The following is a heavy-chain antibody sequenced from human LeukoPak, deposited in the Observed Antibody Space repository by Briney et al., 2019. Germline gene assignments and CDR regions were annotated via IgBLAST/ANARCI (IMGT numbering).Heavy chain of an antibody. J-gene: IGHJ4*02. D-gene: IGHD2-15*01. CDR3: ASGIVVVVAAF. Sequence: PGGSLRLSCAASGFTLSSYAMSWVRQAPGKGLEWVSAISGSGGSPYYADSVKGRFTISRDNSKNTLYLQMNSLRAEDTAVYYCASGIVVVVAAFWGQGTLVTVSS. V-gene: IGHV3-23*01. CDR2: ISGSGGSP. CDR1: GFTLSSYA.